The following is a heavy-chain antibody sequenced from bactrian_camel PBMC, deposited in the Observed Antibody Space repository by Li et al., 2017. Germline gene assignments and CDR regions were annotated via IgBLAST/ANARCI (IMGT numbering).Heavy chain of an antibody. CDR1: GSTSIHYC. V-gene: IGHV3S55*01. CDR2: LDNYGRE. D-gene: IGHD5*01. Sequence: HVQLVESGGGSVQAGGSLRLSCKVSGSTSIHYCMGWFRQAPGKEREGVASLDNYGREYYADSVQGRFTISEDNAERSLFLQMDGLKPDDTAMYYCAARRGGFYCTTVPEAYGYWGKGTQVTV. CDR3: AARRGGFYCTTVPEAYGY. J-gene: IGHJ4*01.